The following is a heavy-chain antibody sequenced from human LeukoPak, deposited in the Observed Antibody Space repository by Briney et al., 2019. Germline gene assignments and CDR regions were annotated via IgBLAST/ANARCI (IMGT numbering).Heavy chain of an antibody. CDR2: IIPIHGIA. J-gene: IGHJ4*02. CDR3: AESPLEVAVAGTEKGFRY. D-gene: IGHD6-19*01. V-gene: IGHV1-69*02. CDR1: GGTFTSYT. Sequence: SVTVSCKASGGTFTSYTISWGRQAPGQGLEGMGRIIPIHGIANYAQKFQVRGTITEDESTSTAYMQLSSLRSEDTAVYYCAESPLEVAVAGTEKGFRYWGQGTLVTVSS.